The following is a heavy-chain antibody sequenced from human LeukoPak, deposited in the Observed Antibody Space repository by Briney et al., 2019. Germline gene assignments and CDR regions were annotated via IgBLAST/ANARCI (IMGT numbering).Heavy chain of an antibody. CDR3: ARDRGIAAAGKDFDC. Sequence: SVEVSCKASGGTFSSYAISWVRQAPGQGLEWMGGIIPIFGTANYAQKFQGRVTITADESTSTAYMELSSLRSEDTAVYYCARDRGIAAAGKDFDCWGQGTLVTVSS. CDR2: IIPIFGTA. J-gene: IGHJ4*02. CDR1: GGTFSSYA. D-gene: IGHD6-13*01. V-gene: IGHV1-69*01.